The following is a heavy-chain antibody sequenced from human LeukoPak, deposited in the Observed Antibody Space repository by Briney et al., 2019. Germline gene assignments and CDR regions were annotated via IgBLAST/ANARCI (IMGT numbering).Heavy chain of an antibody. CDR3: AKCPHYYGSGSYLAYYGMDV. Sequence: GRSLRLSCAAPGFTFSSYGMHWVRQAPGKGLEWVAVISYDGSNKYYADSVKGRFTISRDNSKNTLYLQMNSLRAEDTAVYYCAKCPHYYGSGSYLAYYGMDVWGQGTTVTVSS. D-gene: IGHD3-10*01. J-gene: IGHJ6*02. CDR2: ISYDGSNK. V-gene: IGHV3-30*18. CDR1: GFTFSSYG.